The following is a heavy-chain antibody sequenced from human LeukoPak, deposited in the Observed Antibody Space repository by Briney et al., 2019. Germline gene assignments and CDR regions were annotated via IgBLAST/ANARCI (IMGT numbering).Heavy chain of an antibody. V-gene: IGHV3-66*01. CDR1: GFTVSSNY. J-gene: IGHJ4*02. D-gene: IGHD1-1*01. Sequence: GGSLRLSCAASGFTVSSNYMSWVRQAPGKGREWVSIIYSGGSTYYADSVKGRFTISRDNSKNTLYLQMNSLRAEDTAVYYCAREATGTLYYWGQGSLVTVSS. CDR3: AREATGTLYY. CDR2: IYSGGST.